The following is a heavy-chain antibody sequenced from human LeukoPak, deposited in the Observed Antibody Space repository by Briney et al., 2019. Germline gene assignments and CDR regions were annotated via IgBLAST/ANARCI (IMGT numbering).Heavy chain of an antibody. J-gene: IGHJ6*03. CDR3: ARDGYYYYYMDV. V-gene: IGHV3-21*01. CDR2: ISSSSSYI. Sequence: GGSLRLSCAASGFTFSSYSMNWVRQAPGKGLEWVSSISSSSSYIYYADSVKGRFTISRDNAKNSLYLQTNSLRAEDTAVYYCARDGYYYYYMDVWGKGTTVTVSS. CDR1: GFTFSSYS.